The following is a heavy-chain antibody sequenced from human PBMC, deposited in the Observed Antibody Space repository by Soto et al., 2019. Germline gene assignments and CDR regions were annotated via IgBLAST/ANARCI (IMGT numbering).Heavy chain of an antibody. CDR1: GFTFNNYA. Sequence: PGGSLRLSCTASGFTFNNYAMSWVRQAPGKGLEWVSIISGSGEDTYYTDSVKGRFTISGDNSKNTLYLQMNSLRVEDTAVYYCAKDKRDFLTGYSLGYYGMDVWGQGTTVTVAS. CDR2: ISGSGEDT. CDR3: AKDKRDFLTGYSLGYYGMDV. D-gene: IGHD3-9*01. J-gene: IGHJ6*02. V-gene: IGHV3-23*01.